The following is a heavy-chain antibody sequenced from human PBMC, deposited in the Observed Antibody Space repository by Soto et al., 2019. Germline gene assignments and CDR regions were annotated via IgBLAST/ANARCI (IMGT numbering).Heavy chain of an antibody. J-gene: IGHJ3*02. CDR1: GYTFTSYG. V-gene: IGHV1-18*01. D-gene: IGHD4-17*01. Sequence: QVQLVQSGAEVKKPGASVKVSCKASGYTFTSYGISWVRQAPGQGLEWMGWISAYNGNTNYAQKRQGRXNMITXXSTSTAYMELRSLRSDDTAVYYCACTPYGDDAFDIWGQGTMVTVSS. CDR3: ACTPYGDDAFDI. CDR2: ISAYNGNT.